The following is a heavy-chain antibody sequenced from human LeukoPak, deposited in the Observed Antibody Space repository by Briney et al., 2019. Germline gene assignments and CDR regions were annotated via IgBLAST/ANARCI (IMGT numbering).Heavy chain of an antibody. CDR1: GSSVTTGYYY. CDR3: ARFYYGSGSYVSNFDY. Sequence: SETLSLTCTVSGSSVTTGYYYWGWIRQPPGRALEWIGSFYYSGSTYYNPSLQSRVTISVDTSKTQFSLRLNSVTAADTAVYYCARFYYGSGSYVSNFDYWGQGTLVTVSS. V-gene: IGHV4-39*01. J-gene: IGHJ4*02. D-gene: IGHD3-10*01. CDR2: FYYSGST.